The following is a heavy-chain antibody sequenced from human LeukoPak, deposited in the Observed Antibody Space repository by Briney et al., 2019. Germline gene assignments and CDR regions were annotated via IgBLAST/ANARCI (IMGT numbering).Heavy chain of an antibody. CDR3: ARLGKVRGYYYGMDV. D-gene: IGHD3-10*01. Sequence: SETLSLTCTVSGGSISSYYWRWIRQPPGKGLEWIGYIYYSGSTNYNPSLKSRVTISVDTSKNQFSLKLSSVTAADTAVYYCARLGKVRGYYYGMDVWGQGTTVTVSS. CDR2: IYYSGST. CDR1: GGSISSYY. J-gene: IGHJ6*02. V-gene: IGHV4-59*08.